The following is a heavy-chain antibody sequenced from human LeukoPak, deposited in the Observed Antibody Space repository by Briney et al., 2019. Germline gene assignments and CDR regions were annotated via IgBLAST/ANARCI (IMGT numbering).Heavy chain of an antibody. CDR1: GFSFSTYA. V-gene: IGHV3-23*01. CDR3: AKDQGTGLGSYSWGYFDC. D-gene: IGHD3-10*01. Sequence: GGSLRLSCAASGFSFSTYAMSWVRQAPGKGLEWVSGISSSGGSTVYIDSVKGRFTISRDNSKNTLYLQMNSLRAEDTAAYYCAKDQGTGLGSYSWGYFDCWGQGTLVTVSS. J-gene: IGHJ4*02. CDR2: ISSSGGST.